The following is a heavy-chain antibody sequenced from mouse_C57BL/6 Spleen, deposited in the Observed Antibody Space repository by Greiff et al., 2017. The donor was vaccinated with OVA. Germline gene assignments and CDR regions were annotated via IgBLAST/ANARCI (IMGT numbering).Heavy chain of an antibody. D-gene: IGHD2-5*01. V-gene: IGHV1-54*01. CDR2: INPGSGGT. Sequence: QVQLQQSGAELVRPGTSVKVSCKASGYAFTNYLIEWVKRRPGQGLEWIGVINPGSGGTNYNEKFKGKATLTADKSSSTAYMQLSSLTSEDSAVYFCARSNSLYAMDYWGQGTSVTVSS. CDR1: GYAFTNYL. CDR3: ARSNSLYAMDY. J-gene: IGHJ4*01.